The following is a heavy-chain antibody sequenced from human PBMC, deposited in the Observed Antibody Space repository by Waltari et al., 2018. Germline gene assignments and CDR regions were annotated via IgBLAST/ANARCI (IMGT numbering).Heavy chain of an antibody. CDR1: GFTFSSYG. CDR2: ISYDGSNK. CDR3: AKDSGSPGAYFDY. D-gene: IGHD1-26*01. J-gene: IGHJ4*02. Sequence: QVQLVESGGGVVQPGRSLRLSCAASGFTFSSYGMHWVRQAPGKGLEWVAVISYDGSNKYYADSVKGRFTISRDNSKNTLYLQMNSLRAEDTAVYYCAKDSGSPGAYFDYWGQGTLVTVSS. V-gene: IGHV3-30*18.